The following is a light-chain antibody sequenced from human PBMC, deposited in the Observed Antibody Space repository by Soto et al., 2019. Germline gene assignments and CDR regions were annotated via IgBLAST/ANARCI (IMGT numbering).Light chain of an antibody. CDR3: QQYNNWPLT. CDR2: GAS. Sequence: EIVMTQSPATLSVSPGERATLSCRASQSVSSNLAWYQQKPGQAPRLLIYGASTRATGIPARFSGSGSGTEFTRTSSSLQSEDWAVYYGQQYNNWPLTFGRGTKVEIK. CDR1: QSVSSN. V-gene: IGKV3D-15*01. J-gene: IGKJ4*01.